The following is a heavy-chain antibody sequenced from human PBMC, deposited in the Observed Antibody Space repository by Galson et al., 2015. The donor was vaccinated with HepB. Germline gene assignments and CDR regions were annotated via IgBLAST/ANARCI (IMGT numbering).Heavy chain of an antibody. Sequence: LRLSCAASGFTFSSYGMHWVRQAPGKGLEWVAVIWYDGSNKYYADSVKGRFTISRDNSKNTLYLQMNSLRAEDTAVYYCARLEYYYYMDVWGKGTTVTVSS. CDR1: GFTFSSYG. V-gene: IGHV3-33*01. CDR2: IWYDGSNK. D-gene: IGHD6-6*01. J-gene: IGHJ6*03. CDR3: ARLEYYYYMDV.